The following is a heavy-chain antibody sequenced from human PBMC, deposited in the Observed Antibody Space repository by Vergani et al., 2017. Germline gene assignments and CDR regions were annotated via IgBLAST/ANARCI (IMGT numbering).Heavy chain of an antibody. D-gene: IGHD2-21*01. V-gene: IGHV3-21*01. CDR3: AGGPTGLCYFDC. J-gene: IGHJ4*02. CDR2: ISSSSSYI. Sequence: EVQLVESGGGLVKPGGSLRLSCAASGFTFSSYSMNWVRQAPGKGLEWVSSISSSSSYIYYADSVKGRFTISRDNAKNSLYLQMNSLRAEDTAVYYCAGGPTGLCYFDCWGQGTLVTVSS. CDR1: GFTFSSYS.